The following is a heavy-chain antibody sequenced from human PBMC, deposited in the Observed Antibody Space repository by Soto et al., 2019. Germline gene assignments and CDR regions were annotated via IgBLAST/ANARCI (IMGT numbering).Heavy chain of an antibody. CDR1: GGSISSGDYY. CDR3: ARAPITMIVVDKEGAFDI. J-gene: IGHJ3*02. V-gene: IGHV4-30-4*01. CDR2: IYYSGST. Sequence: QVQLQESGPGLVKPSQTLSLTCTVSGGSISSGDYYWSWIRQPPGKGLEWIGYIYYSGSTYYNPSLKSRVTISVDTSKNQFSLKLSSVTAADTAVYYCARAPITMIVVDKEGAFDIWGQGTMVTVSS. D-gene: IGHD3-22*01.